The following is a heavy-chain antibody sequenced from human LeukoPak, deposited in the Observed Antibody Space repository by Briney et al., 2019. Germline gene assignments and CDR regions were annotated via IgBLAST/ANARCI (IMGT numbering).Heavy chain of an antibody. Sequence: GGSLRLSCAASGFTFSSYSMNWVRRAPGKGLEWVSSISSSSSYIYYADSVKGRFTISRDNAKNSLYLQMNSLRAEDTAVYYCARDYYGSGSYYNVYAFDIWGQGTMVTVSS. J-gene: IGHJ3*02. D-gene: IGHD3-10*01. V-gene: IGHV3-21*01. CDR2: ISSSSSYI. CDR3: ARDYYGSGSYYNVYAFDI. CDR1: GFTFSSYS.